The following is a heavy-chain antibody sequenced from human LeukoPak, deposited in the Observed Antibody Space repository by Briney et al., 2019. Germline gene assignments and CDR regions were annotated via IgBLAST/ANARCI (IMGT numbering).Heavy chain of an antibody. CDR3: ARALVQPSGAFDI. D-gene: IGHD1-26*01. CDR1: GGTFNSYA. Sequence: SVKVSCKASGGTFNSYAISWVRQAPGQGLEWMGGIIPIFGTTNYAQKFQGRVTITTDGSSNTAYMEMSSLRSDDTAVYYCARALVQPSGAFDIWGQGAMVTVSS. V-gene: IGHV1-69*05. J-gene: IGHJ3*02. CDR2: IIPIFGTT.